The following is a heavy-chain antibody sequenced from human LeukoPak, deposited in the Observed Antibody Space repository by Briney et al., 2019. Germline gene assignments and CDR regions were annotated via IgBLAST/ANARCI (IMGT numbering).Heavy chain of an antibody. CDR1: GFTFSSYG. CDR3: AKYLNSNGRGFDY. CDR2: IRASVTST. V-gene: IGHV3-23*01. D-gene: IGHD6-19*01. Sequence: GGSLRLSCAASGFTFSSYGLSWVRQAPGKGLEWVSAIRASVTSTYYADSVQGRFTISRDNSKNTLYLQMNSLRADDTAVYYCAKYLNSNGRGFDYWGQGTLVTVSS. J-gene: IGHJ4*02.